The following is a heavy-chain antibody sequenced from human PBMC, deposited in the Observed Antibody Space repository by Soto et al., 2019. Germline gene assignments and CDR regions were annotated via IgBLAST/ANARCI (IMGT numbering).Heavy chain of an antibody. Sequence: SETLSLTCTVSGGSISSSSYYWGWIRQPPGKGLEWIGSLSYRGSTYYNPSLKSRVTISVDTSKNQFSLELSSVTAADTAVYHCASMTTVTSWYIDVWGKGTTVTVSS. CDR2: LSYRGST. J-gene: IGHJ6*03. V-gene: IGHV4-39*01. D-gene: IGHD4-17*01. CDR3: ASMTTVTSWYIDV. CDR1: GGSISSSSYY.